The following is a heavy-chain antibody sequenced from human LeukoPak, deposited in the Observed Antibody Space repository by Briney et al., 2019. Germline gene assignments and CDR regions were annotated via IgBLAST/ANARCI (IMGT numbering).Heavy chain of an antibody. CDR3: ARHGRGNYYYLPNRGNWFDP. V-gene: IGHV4-34*01. CDR2: INHSGST. CDR1: GFTFSDYA. J-gene: IGHJ5*02. Sequence: LRLSCAASGFTFSDYAMNWVRQPPGKGLEWIGEINHSGSTNYNPSLKSRVTLSVYTSKNQFSLKLSSVTAADTALYYCARHGRGNYYYLPNRGNWFDPWGQGTLVTVSS. D-gene: IGHD1-26*01.